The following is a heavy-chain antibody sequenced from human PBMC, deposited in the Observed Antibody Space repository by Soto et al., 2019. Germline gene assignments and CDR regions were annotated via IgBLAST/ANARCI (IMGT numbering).Heavy chain of an antibody. J-gene: IGHJ4*02. CDR1: GYTFTAYY. Sequence: QVQLVQSGAEVKKLGASVKVSCKASGYTFTAYYIHWVRQAPGQGLEWVGWINPNSGDTNYAQRFQGWVTMTGDTSVSTAYMVLTRLRSGDTAVYYGARGGYTYGYGLDYWGQGTLVTVSS. D-gene: IGHD5-18*01. V-gene: IGHV1-2*04. CDR3: ARGGYTYGYGLDY. CDR2: INPNSGDT.